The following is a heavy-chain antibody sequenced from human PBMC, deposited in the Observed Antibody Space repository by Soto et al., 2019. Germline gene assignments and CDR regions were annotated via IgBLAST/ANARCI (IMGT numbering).Heavy chain of an antibody. CDR2: TNPNSGGT. V-gene: IGHV1-2*04. D-gene: IGHD6-19*01. CDR3: ARDAYSSGLQYDY. Sequence: ASVKVSCKASGYTFTGYYMHWVRQAPGQGLEWMGWTNPNSGGTNYAQKSQGWVTMTRDTSISTAYMELSRLRSDDTAVYYCARDAYSSGLQYDYWGQGTLVTVSS. CDR1: GYTFTGYY. J-gene: IGHJ4*02.